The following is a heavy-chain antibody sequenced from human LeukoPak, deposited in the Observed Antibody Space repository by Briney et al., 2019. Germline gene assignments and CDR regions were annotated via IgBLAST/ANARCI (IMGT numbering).Heavy chain of an antibody. CDR2: ISANGGAT. CDR1: GFTFSNFA. V-gene: IGHV3-23*01. D-gene: IGHD3-10*01. CDR3: AKASGSPYYFDY. Sequence: GGSLRLSCAASGFTFSNFAMSWVRQAPGKGLECVSLISANGGATYYADSVKGRFTISRDNSKSTLYLQMNSLRADDTAVYYRAKASGSPYYFDYWGQGTLVTVSS. J-gene: IGHJ4*02.